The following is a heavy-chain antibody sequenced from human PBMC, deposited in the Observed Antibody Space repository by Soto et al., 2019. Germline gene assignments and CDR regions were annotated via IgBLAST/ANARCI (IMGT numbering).Heavy chain of an antibody. CDR3: ARDYSSSWKNFDY. CDR1: GYTFTSYA. V-gene: IGHV1-3*01. D-gene: IGHD6-13*01. CDR2: INAGNGNT. Sequence: QVPLVQSGAEVKKPGASVKVSCKASGYTFTSYAMHWVRQAPGQRLEWMGWINAGNGNTKYSQKFQGRVTITRDTSASTDYMELSSLRSEDTAVYYCARDYSSSWKNFDYWGQGTLVTVSS. J-gene: IGHJ4*02.